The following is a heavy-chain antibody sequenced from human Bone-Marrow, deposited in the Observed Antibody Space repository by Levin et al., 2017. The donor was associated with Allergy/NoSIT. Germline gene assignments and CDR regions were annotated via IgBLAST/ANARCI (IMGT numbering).Heavy chain of an antibody. D-gene: IGHD1-20*01. CDR1: GFSFSGYG. J-gene: IGHJ4*02. Sequence: QAGGSLRLSCVVSGFSFSGYGMHWVRQAPGKGLEWVAIISYDGSDKYYADSVRGRFTISRDNSKNTLLLQMNTLRAEDTAVYYCAKGADNWNFFDYCGQGILVTVSS. V-gene: IGHV3-30*18. CDR3: AKGADNWNFFDY. CDR2: ISYDGSDK.